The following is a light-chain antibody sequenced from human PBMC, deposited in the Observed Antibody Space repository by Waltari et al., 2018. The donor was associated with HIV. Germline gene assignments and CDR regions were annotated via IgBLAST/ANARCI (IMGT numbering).Light chain of an antibody. V-gene: IGLV3-21*04. Sequence: SYTLTQPGSVSASPGGIAKITCGGNNIRTKSVHWYQQKPGQAPGLVIYNDHDRPSGIPERFSGTNSVNMATLRISAVGGGDEADYYCQVWDSSTDHWVFGGGTKLTVL. CDR3: QVWDSSTDHWV. CDR2: NDH. J-gene: IGLJ3*02. CDR1: NIRTKS.